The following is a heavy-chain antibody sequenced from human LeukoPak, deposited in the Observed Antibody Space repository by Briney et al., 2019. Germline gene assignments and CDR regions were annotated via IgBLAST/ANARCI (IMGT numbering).Heavy chain of an antibody. J-gene: IGHJ4*02. D-gene: IGHD4-17*01. V-gene: IGHV2-5*01. Sequence: SGPTLVNPTQTLTLTCTFSGFSLSTSGVGVGWIRQPPGKALEWLALIYWNDDKRYSPSLKSRLTITKDTPKNQVVLTMTNMDPVDTATYYCAHRLVGGIYGDYFDYWGQGTLVTVSS. CDR1: GFSLSTSGVG. CDR3: AHRLVGGIYGDYFDY. CDR2: IYWNDDK.